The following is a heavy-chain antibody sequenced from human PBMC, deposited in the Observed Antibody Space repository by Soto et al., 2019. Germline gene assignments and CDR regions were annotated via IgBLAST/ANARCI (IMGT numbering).Heavy chain of an antibody. J-gene: IGHJ4*02. D-gene: IGHD2-2*01. V-gene: IGHV3-23*01. Sequence: EVQLLESGGGLVQPGGSLRLSCAASGFTFNNYAMGWVRQAPGKGLEWVSAITDSGDDTYYIDSVKGRFTIPRDNSKSTLSLQMNSLRAQDTAIYYCAKLGSSSWSPHYYFDYWGQGTLVTVSS. CDR3: AKLGSSSWSPHYYFDY. CDR1: GFTFNNYA. CDR2: ITDSGDDT.